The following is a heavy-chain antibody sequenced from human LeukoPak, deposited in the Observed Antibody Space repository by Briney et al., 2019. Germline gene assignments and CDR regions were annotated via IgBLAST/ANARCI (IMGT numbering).Heavy chain of an antibody. D-gene: IGHD3-10*01. CDR1: GYNFTSYW. V-gene: IGHV5-51*01. Sequence: GESLKISCKGSGYNFTSYWIGWVCHMPGKGLEWMGIIYPGDSDIRYSPSFQGQVTISADQSISTAYLQLSRVKAPDSAMYYCARRTGILPDYWGQGTLVTVSS. J-gene: IGHJ4*02. CDR3: ARRTGILPDY. CDR2: IYPGDSDI.